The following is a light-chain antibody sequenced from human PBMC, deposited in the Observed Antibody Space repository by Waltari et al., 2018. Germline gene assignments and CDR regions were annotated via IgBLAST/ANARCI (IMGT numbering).Light chain of an antibody. CDR3: QQSDSFPLT. V-gene: IGKV1-12*01. CDR2: TAS. CDR1: QGIGSW. J-gene: IGKJ4*01. Sequence: DIQMTQSPSSVSASVGARVTITCRASQGIGSWLAWYQQKPGKAPKLLLHTASSLESGVPSRFSGIESGTEFTLTISNLQPEDVAIYYCQQSDSFPLTFGGGTKVE.